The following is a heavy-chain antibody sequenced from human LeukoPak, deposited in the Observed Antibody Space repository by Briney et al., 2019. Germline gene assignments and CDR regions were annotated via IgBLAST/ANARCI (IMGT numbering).Heavy chain of an antibody. CDR2: ISFDRSTK. D-gene: IGHD6-25*01. CDR3: VTEGEAAATYDFDH. CDR1: GFTFSRYA. J-gene: IGHJ4*02. V-gene: IGHV3-30*04. Sequence: GRFLRLACAASGFTFSRYAMHWVRQAPGKGLEWVACISFDRSTKYYADSVKGRFTISRDNSKSTLYLQMNSLRAEDTALYYCVTEGEAAATYDFDHWGQGTLVTVSS.